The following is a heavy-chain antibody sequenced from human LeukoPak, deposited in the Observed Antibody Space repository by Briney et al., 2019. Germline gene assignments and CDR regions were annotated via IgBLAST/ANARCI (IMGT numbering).Heavy chain of an antibody. J-gene: IGHJ4*02. CDR2: VTSGGDYI. Sequence: GGSLRLSCAASGFTFNTFNMNSVRQAPGKGLGWVSSVTSGGDYIYCADSVKGRFTTSRDNAKNSLSLQLNSLRVEDTAVYYSARGHYDVLAASYKWTPDYWGQGTLVTVSS. CDR1: GFTFNTFN. V-gene: IGHV3-21*01. D-gene: IGHD3-9*01. CDR3: ARGHYDVLAASYKWTPDY.